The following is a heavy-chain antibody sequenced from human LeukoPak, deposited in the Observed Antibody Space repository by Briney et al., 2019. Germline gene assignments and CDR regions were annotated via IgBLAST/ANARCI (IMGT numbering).Heavy chain of an antibody. J-gene: IGHJ4*02. CDR3: ASPNYGDYGSDY. V-gene: IGHV4-39*01. D-gene: IGHD4-17*01. Sequence: SETLSLTCTVSGGSISSSGYYWGWTRQPPGKGLEWIGSIYYSGSTYYNPSLKSRVTISVDTSKNQFSLKLSSVTAADTAVYYCASPNYGDYGSDYWGQGTLVTVSS. CDR1: GGSISSSGYY. CDR2: IYYSGST.